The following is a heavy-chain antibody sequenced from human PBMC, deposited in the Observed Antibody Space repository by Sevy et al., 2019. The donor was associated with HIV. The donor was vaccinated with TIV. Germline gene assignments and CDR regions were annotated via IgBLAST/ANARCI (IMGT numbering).Heavy chain of an antibody. CDR3: ARDLGGMSSSWSDYYYYGMDV. CDR2: ISSSSSYI. Sequence: GGSLRLSCAASGFTFSSYSMNWVRQAPGKGLEWVSSISSSSSYIYYADSVKGRFTISRDKAKNSLYLQMNSLRAEETAVYYCARDLGGMSSSWSDYYYYGMDVWGQGTTVTVSS. V-gene: IGHV3-21*01. CDR1: GFTFSSYS. D-gene: IGHD6-13*01. J-gene: IGHJ6*02.